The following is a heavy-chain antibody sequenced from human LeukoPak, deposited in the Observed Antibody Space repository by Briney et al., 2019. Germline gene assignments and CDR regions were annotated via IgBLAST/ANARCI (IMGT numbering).Heavy chain of an antibody. CDR2: ISSNGGST. J-gene: IGHJ6*03. Sequence: GGSLRLSCAASGFTFSSYAMHWVRQAPGRGLEYVSAISSNGGSTYYANSVKGRFTISRDNSKNTLYLQMGSLRAEDMAVYYCARDKALMLRGVIIRENYYYYMDVWGKGTTVTISS. V-gene: IGHV3-64*01. D-gene: IGHD3-10*01. CDR1: GFTFSSYA. CDR3: ARDKALMLRGVIIRENYYYYMDV.